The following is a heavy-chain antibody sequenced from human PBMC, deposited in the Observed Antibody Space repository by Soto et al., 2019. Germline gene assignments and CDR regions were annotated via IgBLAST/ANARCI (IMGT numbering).Heavy chain of an antibody. J-gene: IGHJ5*02. Sequence: SETLSLTCAVYGGSFSGYYWSWIRQPPGKGLEWIGEINHSGSTNYNPSLKSRVTISVDTSKNQFSLKLSSVTAADTAVYYCARTLTPGFWFDPWGQGTLVTVSS. V-gene: IGHV4-34*01. CDR2: INHSGST. CDR3: ARTLTPGFWFDP. D-gene: IGHD4-4*01. CDR1: GGSFSGYY.